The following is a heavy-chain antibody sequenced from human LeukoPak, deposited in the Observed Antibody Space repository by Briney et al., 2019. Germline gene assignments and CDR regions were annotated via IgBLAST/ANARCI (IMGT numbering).Heavy chain of an antibody. CDR2: ISSSSSYI. D-gene: IGHD4-17*01. CDR1: GFPFSSYS. CDR3: ARDTATVTDY. V-gene: IGHV3-21*01. Sequence: GGPLRPSCGLSGFPFSSYSMNWVRQAPGRGLEWVSSISSSSSYIYYADSVKGRFTISRDNAKNSLYLQMNSLRAEDTAVYYCARDTATVTDYWGQGTLVTVSS. J-gene: IGHJ4*02.